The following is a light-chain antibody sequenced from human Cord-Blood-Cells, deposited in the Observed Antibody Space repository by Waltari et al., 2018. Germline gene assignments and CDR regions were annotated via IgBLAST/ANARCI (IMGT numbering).Light chain of an antibody. CDR1: QGISSA. J-gene: IGKJ4*01. V-gene: IGKV1-13*02. CDR2: DAS. CDR3: QQFNSYPPVT. Sequence: ANQLTQSPSSLSASVRERHTISRRARQGISSALAWYQQKPWKAHKLLIYDASCLESGVPSRFSGSGSGTDFTRTISSLQPEDFATYYCQQFNSYPPVTFGGGTKVEIK.